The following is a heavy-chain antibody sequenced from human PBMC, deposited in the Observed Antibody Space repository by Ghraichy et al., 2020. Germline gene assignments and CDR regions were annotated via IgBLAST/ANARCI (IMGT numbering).Heavy chain of an antibody. V-gene: IGHV1-8*01. CDR3: ARGKDYYDMGTPGRGIDP. CDR1: GYTFTSYD. D-gene: IGHD3-22*01. J-gene: IGHJ5*02. CDR2: MNPNSGNT. Sequence: ASVKVSCKASGYTFTSYDINWVRQATGQGLEWMGWMNPNSGNTGYAQKFQGRVTMTRNTSISTAYMELSSLRSEDTAVYYCARGKDYYDMGTPGRGIDPWGQGTLVTVSS.